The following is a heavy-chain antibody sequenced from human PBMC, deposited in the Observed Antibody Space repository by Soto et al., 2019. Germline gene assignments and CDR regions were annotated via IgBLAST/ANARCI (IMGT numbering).Heavy chain of an antibody. Sequence: GGSLRLSCYVSGFTVNTNYMYWVRQAPGRGLEWVSAMYSGGDIHYADSVKGRFTISRDTSENTLYLRMDKLRVEDTAVYFCVSRIPSWVFDYWGKGTLVTVSS. V-gene: IGHV3-53*01. CDR1: GFTVNTNY. CDR2: MYSGGDI. J-gene: IGHJ4*01. D-gene: IGHD3-16*01. CDR3: VSRIPSWVFDY.